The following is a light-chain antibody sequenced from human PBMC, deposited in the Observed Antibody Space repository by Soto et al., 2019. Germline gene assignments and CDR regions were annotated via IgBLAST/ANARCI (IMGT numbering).Light chain of an antibody. CDR2: VGTGGIVG. V-gene: IGLV9-49*01. CDR1: SGYGNYR. Sequence: QPVLTQPPSASASLGASVILTGTLSSGYGNYRVDWYQQRPGKGPRFVMRVGTGGIVGSKGDGIPDRFSVLGSGLNRYLTIKNIQEEDESDYHCGADHGSGSNFVVVFGGGTKLTVL. J-gene: IGLJ2*01. CDR3: GADHGSGSNFVVV.